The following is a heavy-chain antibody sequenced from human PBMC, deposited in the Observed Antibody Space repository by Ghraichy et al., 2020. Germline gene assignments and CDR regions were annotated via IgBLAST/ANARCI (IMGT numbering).Heavy chain of an antibody. CDR3: ARGYVGDYVGGYEDFFDY. D-gene: IGHD5-12*01. J-gene: IGHJ4*02. CDR1: GFTFSSYA. Sequence: GGSLRLSCAASGFTFSSYAMHWVRQAPGKGLEWVAIISYDGTKTYYGDSVKGRFTISRDNSKNMLHLQMNSLRPEDTALYYCARGYVGDYVGGYEDFFDYWGQGALVTVSS. CDR2: ISYDGTKT. V-gene: IGHV3-30*04.